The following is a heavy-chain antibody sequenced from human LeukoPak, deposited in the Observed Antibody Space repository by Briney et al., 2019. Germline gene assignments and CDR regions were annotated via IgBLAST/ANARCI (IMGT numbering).Heavy chain of an antibody. CDR1: GGSISSSIYY. D-gene: IGHD3-10*01. CDR3: ATGDITMVRGVIPPGY. V-gene: IGHV4-39*07. CDR2: VFYNGAT. Sequence: SETLSLTCIVSGGSISSSIYYWAWVRQPPGKGLEWIGTVFYNGATQYSPSLRSRVTISIDTSTNQFSLKLSSVTAADTAVYYCATGDITMVRGVIPPGYWGQGTLVTVSS. J-gene: IGHJ4*02.